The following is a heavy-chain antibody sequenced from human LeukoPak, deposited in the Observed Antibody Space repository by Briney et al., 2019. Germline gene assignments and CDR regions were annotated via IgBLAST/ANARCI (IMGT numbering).Heavy chain of an antibody. D-gene: IGHD5-24*01. CDR3: ANGAKFDP. CDR2: IYYSGSA. CDR1: GFTFTSYA. J-gene: IGHJ5*02. Sequence: GSLRLPCAASGFTFTSYAMSWVRQAPGKGLEWIGSIYYSGSASYNPSLKSRVTISVDTSKNHFSLELKSLTVADTAVYYCANGAKFDPWGPGTLVTVSS. V-gene: IGHV4-39*02.